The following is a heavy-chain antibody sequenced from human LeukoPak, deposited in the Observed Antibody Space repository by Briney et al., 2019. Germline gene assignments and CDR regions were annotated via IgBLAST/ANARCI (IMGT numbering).Heavy chain of an antibody. CDR2: ISSSSSYI. D-gene: IGHD6-19*01. Sequence: GSLRLSCAASGFTYSSYAMTWVRQAPGKGLEWVSSISSSSSYIYYADSVKGRFTISRDNAKNSLYLQMNSLRAEDTAVYYCARVKSRAVAGVDYWGQGTLVTVSS. CDR1: GFTYSSYA. CDR3: ARVKSRAVAGVDY. J-gene: IGHJ4*02. V-gene: IGHV3-21*01.